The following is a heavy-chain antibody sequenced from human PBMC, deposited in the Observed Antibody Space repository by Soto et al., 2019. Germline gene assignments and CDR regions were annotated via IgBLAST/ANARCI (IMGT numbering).Heavy chain of an antibody. Sequence: GGSLRLSCAASAFTVSLNYMSWVRQAPGKGLEWVSLISSGGGTYYADSVTGRFTLSRDNSKYTLYLQMNSLRAEDTAVYYCARQLWSHDAFDIWGQGTKVTVSS. CDR2: ISSGGGT. J-gene: IGHJ3*02. CDR3: ARQLWSHDAFDI. V-gene: IGHV3-53*01. D-gene: IGHD5-18*01. CDR1: AFTVSLNY.